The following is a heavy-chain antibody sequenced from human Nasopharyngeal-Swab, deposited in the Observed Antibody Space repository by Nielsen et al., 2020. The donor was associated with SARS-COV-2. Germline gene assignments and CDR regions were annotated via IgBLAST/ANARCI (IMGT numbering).Heavy chain of an antibody. D-gene: IGHD6-19*01. CDR1: GSSFTSYW. V-gene: IGHV5-51*01. J-gene: IGHJ4*02. CDR3: ARGWYSGPDY. CDR2: IYPSDSET. Sequence: GGSLRLSCKGSGSSFTSYWIAWVRQMPGKGLEWMGLIYPSDSETRYSPSFEGQVTISADKSISTAYLQWSSLKASDTAMYYCARGWYSGPDYWGQGTLVTVSS.